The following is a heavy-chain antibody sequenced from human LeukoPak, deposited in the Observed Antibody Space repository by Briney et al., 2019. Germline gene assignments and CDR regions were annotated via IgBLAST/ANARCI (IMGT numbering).Heavy chain of an antibody. CDR2: IYTCGST. Sequence: SETLSLTCTVSGGSISSYYWSWIRQPAGKGLEWIGRIYTCGSTNYNPSLKSRVTMSVDTSKNQFSLKLSSVTAADTAVYYCARERFDRFGELLPYYYYYYMDVWGKGTTVTVSS. D-gene: IGHD3-10*01. CDR3: ARERFDRFGELLPYYYYYYMDV. V-gene: IGHV4-4*07. J-gene: IGHJ6*03. CDR1: GGSISSYY.